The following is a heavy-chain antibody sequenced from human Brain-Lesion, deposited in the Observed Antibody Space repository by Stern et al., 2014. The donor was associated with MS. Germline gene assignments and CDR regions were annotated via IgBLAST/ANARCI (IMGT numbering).Heavy chain of an antibody. V-gene: IGHV1-24*01. CDR1: GYTLTELS. Sequence: HVQLVQSGAEVKKPGASVKVYCKVSGYTLTELSMHWVRQAPRKGLEWLGGFDPEDGETIYAQKFQGRVTMTEDTSTDTAYMELSSLRSEDTAVYYCATLSPGAGGNYYRHFDYWGQGTLVTVSS. D-gene: IGHD1-26*01. CDR2: FDPEDGET. CDR3: ATLSPGAGGNYYRHFDY. J-gene: IGHJ4*02.